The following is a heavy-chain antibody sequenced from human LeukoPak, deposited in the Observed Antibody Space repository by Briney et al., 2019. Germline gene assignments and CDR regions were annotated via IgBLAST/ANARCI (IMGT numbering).Heavy chain of an antibody. Sequence: ASVKVSCKASGYTFSNYAMNWVRQAPGQRLEWVGWVNAGNGHTKYSQKFQGRVIITRDTSASTAYVELRSLRSEDTAVYYCARGRWEAAAGYYFEYWGQRTLVTVSS. CDR1: GYTFSNYA. V-gene: IGHV1-3*01. CDR2: VNAGNGHT. J-gene: IGHJ4*02. CDR3: ARGRWEAAAGYYFEY. D-gene: IGHD6-13*01.